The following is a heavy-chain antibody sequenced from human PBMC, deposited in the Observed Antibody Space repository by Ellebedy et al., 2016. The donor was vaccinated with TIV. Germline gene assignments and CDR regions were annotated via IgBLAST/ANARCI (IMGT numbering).Heavy chain of an antibody. D-gene: IGHD4-23*01. Sequence: SETLSLTXTVSGGSISSGGYYWSWIRQHPGKGLEWIGYIYYSGSTYYNPSLKSRVTISVDTSKNQFSLKLSSVTAADTAVYYCARRGNSPSRPYWYFDLWGRGTLVTVSS. CDR2: IYYSGST. J-gene: IGHJ2*01. CDR1: GGSISSGGYY. V-gene: IGHV4-31*03. CDR3: ARRGNSPSRPYWYFDL.